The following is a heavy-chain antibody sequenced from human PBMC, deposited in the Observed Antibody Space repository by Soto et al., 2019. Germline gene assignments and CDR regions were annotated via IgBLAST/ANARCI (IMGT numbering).Heavy chain of an antibody. CDR2: MNPNSGNT. CDR1: GYTFTSYD. D-gene: IGHD6-6*01. CDR3: ARGRSSSRDPRPNWFDP. V-gene: IGHV1-8*01. Sequence: ASVKVSCKASGYTFTSYDINWVRQATGQGLEWMGWMNPNSGNTGYAQKFQGRVTMTRNTSISTAYMELSSLRSEDTAVYYCARGRSSSRDPRPNWFDPWGQGTLVTVSS. J-gene: IGHJ5*02.